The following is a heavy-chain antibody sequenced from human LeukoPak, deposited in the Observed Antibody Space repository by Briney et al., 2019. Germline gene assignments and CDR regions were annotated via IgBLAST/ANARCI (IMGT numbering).Heavy chain of an antibody. CDR1: GGSISSGGYY. D-gene: IGHD5-18*01. Sequence: PSETLSLTCTVSGGSISSGGYYWSWIRQHPGKGLEWIGYIYYSGSTNYNPSLKSRVTISVDTSKNQFSLKLSSVTAADTAVYYCARVVTSYYYYYMDVWGKGTTVTVSS. J-gene: IGHJ6*03. CDR3: ARVVTSYYYYYMDV. V-gene: IGHV4-31*03. CDR2: IYYSGST.